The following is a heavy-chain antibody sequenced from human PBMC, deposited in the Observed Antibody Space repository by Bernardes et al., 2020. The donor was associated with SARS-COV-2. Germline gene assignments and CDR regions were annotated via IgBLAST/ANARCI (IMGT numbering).Heavy chain of an antibody. V-gene: IGHV5-51*01. J-gene: IGHJ5*02. CDR3: ARFSFSTSSDYFDP. Sequence: GESLKISGKGSGYSFTSYWIGWVRQMPGKGLEWMGIIYPGDSDTRYSPSFQGQVTISADKSISTAYLQWSSLKASDSAIYYCARFSFSTSSDYFDPWGQGTLVTVSS. CDR1: GYSFTSYW. D-gene: IGHD6-6*01. CDR2: IYPGDSDT.